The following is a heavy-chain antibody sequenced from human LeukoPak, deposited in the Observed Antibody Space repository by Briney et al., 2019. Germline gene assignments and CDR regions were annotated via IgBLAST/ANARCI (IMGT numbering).Heavy chain of an antibody. CDR3: ARVGSAMVTLDWFDP. J-gene: IGHJ5*02. V-gene: IGHV1-46*01. CDR1: GYTFTSYY. Sequence: ASVKVSCKASGYTFTSYYMHWVRQAPGQGLEWMGIINPSGGSTSYAQKFQGRVTMTRDTSTSTVYVELSSLRSEDTAVYYCARVGSAMVTLDWFDPWGQGTLVTVSS. CDR2: INPSGGST. D-gene: IGHD5-18*01.